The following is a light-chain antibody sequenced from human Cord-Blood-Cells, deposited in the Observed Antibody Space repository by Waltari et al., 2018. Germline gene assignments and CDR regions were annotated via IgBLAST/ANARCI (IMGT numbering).Light chain of an antibody. CDR3: SSYAGSNNLV. Sequence: QSALTQPPSASGSPGQSVTIPCTGTSSDVGGYNYVSWYQQHPGKAPKLMIYDVSTRPSGVPDRVSGSKSGNTASLTVSGLQAEDEADYYCSSYAGSNNLVFGGGTKLTVL. J-gene: IGLJ3*02. V-gene: IGLV2-8*01. CDR1: SSDVGGYNY. CDR2: DVS.